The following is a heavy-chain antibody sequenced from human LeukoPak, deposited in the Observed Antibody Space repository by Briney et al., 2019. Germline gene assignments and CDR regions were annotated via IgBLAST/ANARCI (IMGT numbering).Heavy chain of an antibody. V-gene: IGHV3-23*01. CDR2: VSGSGGST. Sequence: PGGSLRLSCAASGFTFSSYAMSWVRQAPGKGLEWVSGVSGSGGSTYYADSVKGRFTISGDNSKNTLYLQMNSLRAEDTAVYYCAKVKGYDSSGYYSFFDYWGQGTLVTVSS. J-gene: IGHJ4*02. CDR1: GFTFSSYA. CDR3: AKVKGYDSSGYYSFFDY. D-gene: IGHD3-22*01.